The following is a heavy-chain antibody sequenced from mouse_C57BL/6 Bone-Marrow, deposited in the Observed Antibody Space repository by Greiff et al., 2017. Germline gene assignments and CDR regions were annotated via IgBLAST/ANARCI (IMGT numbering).Heavy chain of an antibody. CDR3: AREGYYLLAGFAY. CDR1: GYTFTSYW. J-gene: IGHJ3*01. CDR2: IHPNSGST. Sequence: QVQLQQPGAELVKPGASVKLSCKASGYTFTSYWMHWVKQRPGQGLEWIGMIHPNSGSTNYNEKFKSKATLTVDKSSSTAYMQLSSLTSEDAAVYYCAREGYYLLAGFAYWGQGTLVTVSA. V-gene: IGHV1-64*01. D-gene: IGHD2-3*01.